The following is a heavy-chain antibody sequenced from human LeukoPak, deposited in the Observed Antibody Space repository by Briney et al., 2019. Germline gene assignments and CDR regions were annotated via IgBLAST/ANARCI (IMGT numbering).Heavy chain of an antibody. D-gene: IGHD3-10*01. CDR1: GFTFSSYS. CDR3: ARDYGSGRVHPRAVAY. Sequence: GGSLRLSCAASGFTFSSYSMNWVRQVPGKGLEWVSSISSSSSYIYYADSVKGRFTISGDNAKNSLYLQMNSLRAEDTAVYYCARDYGSGRVHPRAVAYWGQGTLVTVSS. J-gene: IGHJ4*02. V-gene: IGHV3-21*01. CDR2: ISSSSSYI.